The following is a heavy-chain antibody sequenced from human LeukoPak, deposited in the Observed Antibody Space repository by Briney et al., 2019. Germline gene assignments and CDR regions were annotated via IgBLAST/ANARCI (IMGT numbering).Heavy chain of an antibody. V-gene: IGHV1-18*04. CDR2: ISAYNGNT. CDR1: GYTFTSYG. J-gene: IGHJ3*02. Sequence: ASVKVSCKASGYTFTSYGISWVRQAPGQGLEWMGWISAYNGNTNYAQKLQGRVTMTTDTSTSTAYVELRSLRSDDTAVYYCARDQGDIVVVPDAFDIWGQGTMVTVSS. CDR3: ARDQGDIVVVPDAFDI. D-gene: IGHD2-2*01.